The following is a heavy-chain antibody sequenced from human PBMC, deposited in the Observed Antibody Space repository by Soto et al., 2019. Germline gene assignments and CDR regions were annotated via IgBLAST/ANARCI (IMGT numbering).Heavy chain of an antibody. CDR3: ARDRNKIGYYGMYV. CDR1: GFTFSSYG. Sequence: QVQLVESGGVVVRPGRSLILSCAASGFTFSSYGMHLVRQAPGKGLVWVAVRWYDGSNKYSADSVKGRFTISRDNSKSTLDLQMNSLRAEDTAVYYCARDRNKIGYYGMYVWGQGTTVTVSS. J-gene: IGHJ6*02. CDR2: RWYDGSNK. D-gene: IGHD3-22*01. V-gene: IGHV3-33*01.